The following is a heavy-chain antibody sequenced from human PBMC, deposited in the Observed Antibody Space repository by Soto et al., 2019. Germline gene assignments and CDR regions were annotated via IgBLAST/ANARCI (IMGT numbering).Heavy chain of an antibody. CDR2: IYHSGST. CDR3: ARVGNSGYDFRAYDI. J-gene: IGHJ3*02. CDR1: GGSINSHS. V-gene: IGHV4-59*11. D-gene: IGHD5-12*01. Sequence: QVQLQESGPGLVKPSETLSLTCTVSGGSINSHSWSWIRQPPRKGLGWIGDIYHSGSTNNNPSLKSGFTIYLDRSKKQFSLQLTSLTAADTAVYYCARVGNSGYDFRAYDIWGQGTMLSVSS.